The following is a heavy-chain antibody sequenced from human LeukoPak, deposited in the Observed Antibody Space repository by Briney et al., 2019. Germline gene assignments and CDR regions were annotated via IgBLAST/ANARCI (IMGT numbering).Heavy chain of an antibody. D-gene: IGHD2-2*01. J-gene: IGHJ6*02. CDR2: INHSGGA. Sequence: SETLSLTCAVYGGSFSGYYWSWICEPPGEGLEWSGEINHSGGANYNPSLNSRVTISVDTSKNQFSLKMSSVTAADTAVYDCAQYQLPSDYYYDIDVWGQGATVTVAS. CDR3: AQYQLPSDYYYDIDV. CDR1: GGSFSGYY. V-gene: IGHV4-34*01.